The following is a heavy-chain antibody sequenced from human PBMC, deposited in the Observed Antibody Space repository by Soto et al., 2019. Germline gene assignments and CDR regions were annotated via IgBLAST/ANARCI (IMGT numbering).Heavy chain of an antibody. CDR3: ATGFLGLCTGGNCPLDS. Sequence: ASVKVSCKASGYTFTYYHVHWVRQAPGQGLEWMGIINPNGGDSTYAQKFQGRVTMTRDTSTSTVYLQMNSLRGEDTAVYYCATGFLGLCTGGNCPLDSWGQGSLVTVSS. CDR1: GYTFTYYH. V-gene: IGHV1-46*01. J-gene: IGHJ4*02. CDR2: INPNGGDS. D-gene: IGHD2-15*01.